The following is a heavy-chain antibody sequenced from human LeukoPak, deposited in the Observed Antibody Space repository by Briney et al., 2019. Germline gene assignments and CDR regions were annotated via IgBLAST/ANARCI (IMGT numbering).Heavy chain of an antibody. Sequence: SETLSLTCTVSGGSISSSSYYWGWIRQPPGKGLEWIGSIYYSGSTYYNPSLKSRVTISVDTSKNQFSLKLSSVTAADTAVYYCAGTYYYGSGSVDWFDPWGQGTLVTVSS. CDR2: IYYSGST. D-gene: IGHD3-10*01. CDR1: GGSISSSSYY. CDR3: AGTYYYGSGSVDWFDP. V-gene: IGHV4-39*01. J-gene: IGHJ5*02.